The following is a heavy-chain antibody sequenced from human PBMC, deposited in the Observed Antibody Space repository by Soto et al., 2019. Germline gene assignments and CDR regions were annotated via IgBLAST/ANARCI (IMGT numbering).Heavy chain of an antibody. J-gene: IGHJ5*02. Sequence: SETLSLTCTVSGGSISSSIYYWGWIRQPPGKGLEWIGSIYYSGTTYYNPSLKSRVTISVDTSKNQFSLKLSSVTAADTAVYYCARHSRYCTNGRCYIGHWGQGTLVTVSS. CDR2: IYYSGTT. V-gene: IGHV4-39*01. CDR1: GGSISSSIYY. D-gene: IGHD2-8*01. CDR3: ARHSRYCTNGRCYIGH.